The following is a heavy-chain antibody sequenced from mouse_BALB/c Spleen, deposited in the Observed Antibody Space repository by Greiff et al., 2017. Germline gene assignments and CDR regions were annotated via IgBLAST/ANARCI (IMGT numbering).Heavy chain of an antibody. D-gene: IGHD2-4*01. CDR2: ISYSGST. Sequence: EVHLVESGPGLVKPSQSLSLTCTVTGYSITSDYAWNWIRQFPGNKLEWMGYISYSGSTSYNPSLKSRISITRDTSKNQFFLQLNSVTTEDTATYYCARRRVSRDYDFDYWGQGTTLTVSS. CDR1: GYSITSDYA. CDR3: ARRRVSRDYDFDY. V-gene: IGHV3-2*02. J-gene: IGHJ2*01.